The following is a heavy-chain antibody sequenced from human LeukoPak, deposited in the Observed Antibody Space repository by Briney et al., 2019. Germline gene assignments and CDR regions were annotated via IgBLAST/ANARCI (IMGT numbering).Heavy chain of an antibody. D-gene: IGHD1-1*01. Sequence: GGSLRLSCATSGFSFSDYWMNWVRQAPGKGLEWVANIKQDGSEKYYVDSVKGRFTISRDNAKNSLYLQMNSLRVEDTAVYYCAGCAGNSCYFDYWGQGTLVIVSS. J-gene: IGHJ4*02. CDR2: IKQDGSEK. V-gene: IGHV3-7*01. CDR3: AGCAGNSCYFDY. CDR1: GFSFSDYW.